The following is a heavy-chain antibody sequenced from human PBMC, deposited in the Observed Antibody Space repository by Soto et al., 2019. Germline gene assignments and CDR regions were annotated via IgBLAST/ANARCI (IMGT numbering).Heavy chain of an antibody. V-gene: IGHV1-69*01. Sequence: QVQLVQSGAEVKKPGSSVKVSCKASGGTFSSPTISWVRQAPGQGLEWMGGVSPIFGTTYYEQKFQGRLTITADASSGTADMELSSMKSEDTAVYYCAGGGSSGGWFFDVWGRGTLVTVSS. CDR1: GGTFSSPT. CDR3: AGGGSSGGWFFDV. D-gene: IGHD1-26*01. CDR2: VSPIFGTT. J-gene: IGHJ2*01.